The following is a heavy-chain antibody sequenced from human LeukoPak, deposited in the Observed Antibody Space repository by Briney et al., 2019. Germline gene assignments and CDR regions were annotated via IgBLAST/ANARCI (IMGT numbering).Heavy chain of an antibody. J-gene: IGHJ4*02. Sequence: SETLSLTCTVSGGSISSYYWSWIRQPPGKGLEWIGYIYYSGSTNYNPSLKSRVTISVDTSKNQFSLKLSSVTAADTAVYYCARESYVAALYYFDYWGQGTLVTVSS. CDR1: GGSISSYY. CDR2: IYYSGST. CDR3: ARESYVAALYYFDY. V-gene: IGHV4-59*01. D-gene: IGHD6-19*01.